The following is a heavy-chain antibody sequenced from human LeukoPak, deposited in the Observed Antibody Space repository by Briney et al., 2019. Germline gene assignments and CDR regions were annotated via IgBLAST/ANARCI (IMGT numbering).Heavy chain of an antibody. CDR1: GGSISSHC. J-gene: IGHJ6*03. D-gene: IGHD3-3*01. CDR3: ARVRSTILEDSHYYNMDV. V-gene: IGHV4-59*11. Sequence: SDTLSLTCTVSGGSISSHCWSWIRQPPAKGREGIGCVYYSGSTNYNPSLKSRVTVSVDTPKNQFSLKLSSVTAADTAVYYYARVRSTILEDSHYYNMDVWGKGATVTVSS. CDR2: VYYSGST.